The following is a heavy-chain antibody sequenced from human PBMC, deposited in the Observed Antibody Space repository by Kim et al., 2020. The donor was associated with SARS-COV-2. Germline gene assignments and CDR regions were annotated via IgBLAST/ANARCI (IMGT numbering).Heavy chain of an antibody. CDR3: ARERWELLADYYYYGMDV. D-gene: IGHD1-26*01. J-gene: IGHJ6*02. Sequence: SETLSLTCTVSGGSISSYYWSWIRQPPGKGLEWIGYIYYSGSTNYNPSLKSRVTISVDTSKNQFSLKLSSVTAADTAVYYCARERWELLADYYYYGMDVWGQGTTVPVSS. CDR2: IYYSGST. CDR1: GGSISSYY. V-gene: IGHV4-59*01.